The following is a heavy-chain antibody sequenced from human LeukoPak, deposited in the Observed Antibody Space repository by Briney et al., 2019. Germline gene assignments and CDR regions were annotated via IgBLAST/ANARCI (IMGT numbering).Heavy chain of an antibody. CDR3: ARDCGAAADTAGYYYYYMDV. Sequence: GGSLRLSCAASGFTFSSYSMNWVRQAPGKGLEWVSSISGTSTYIYYADSVKGRFTISRDNAKNSLYLQMNSLRAEDTAVYSCARDCGAAADTAGYYYYYMDVWGKGTTVTVSS. CDR2: ISGTSTYI. J-gene: IGHJ6*03. CDR1: GFTFSSYS. V-gene: IGHV3-21*01. D-gene: IGHD6-13*01.